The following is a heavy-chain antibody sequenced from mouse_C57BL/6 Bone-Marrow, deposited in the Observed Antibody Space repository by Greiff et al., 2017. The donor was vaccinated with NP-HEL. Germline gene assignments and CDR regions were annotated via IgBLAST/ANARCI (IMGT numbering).Heavy chain of an antibody. D-gene: IGHD2-4*01. Sequence: VQLKESGGDLVKPGGSLKLSCAASGFTFSSYGMSWVRQTPDKRLEWVATISSGGSYTYYPDSVKGRFTISRDNAKNTLYLQMSSLKSEDTAMYYCARHFSYDSWFAYWGQGTLVTVSA. CDR1: GFTFSSYG. V-gene: IGHV5-6*01. CDR2: ISSGGSYT. CDR3: ARHFSYDSWFAY. J-gene: IGHJ3*01.